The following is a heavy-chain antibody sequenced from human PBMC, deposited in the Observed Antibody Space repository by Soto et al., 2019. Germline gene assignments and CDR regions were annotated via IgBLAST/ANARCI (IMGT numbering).Heavy chain of an antibody. V-gene: IGHV1-69*08. D-gene: IGHD6-19*01. CDR2: IIPILGIA. Sequence: QVQLVQSGAEVKKPGSSVKVSCKASGGTFSSYTISWVRQAPGQGLEWMGRIIPILGIANYAQKFQGRVTITADKSTSTAYMELSSLRSEDTAVYYCARDPTPGGWYPPYYYYYGMDVWGQGTTVTVSS. CDR1: GGTFSSYT. J-gene: IGHJ6*02. CDR3: ARDPTPGGWYPPYYYYYGMDV.